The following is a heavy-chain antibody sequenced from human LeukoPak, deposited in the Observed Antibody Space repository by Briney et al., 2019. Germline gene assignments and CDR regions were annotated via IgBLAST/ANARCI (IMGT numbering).Heavy chain of an antibody. CDR3: ARDYSGSCDY. J-gene: IGHJ4*02. CDR2: ITSSSYI. Sequence: WGSLSLSCAAAGFTSSSYGIHWVRQAPGKGLEWVSSITSSSYIYYADSVKGRFTISRDNAKNSLYLQMNSLRAEDTAVYYCARDYSGSCDYWGQGTLVTVSS. CDR1: GFTSSSYG. V-gene: IGHV3-21*01. D-gene: IGHD1-26*01.